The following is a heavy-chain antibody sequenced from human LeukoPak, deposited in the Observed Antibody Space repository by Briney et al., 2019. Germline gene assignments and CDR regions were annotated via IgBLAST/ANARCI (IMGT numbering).Heavy chain of an antibody. CDR3: ARGRLITMVRGVIPFDY. CDR1: GGSFSGYY. V-gene: IGHV4-34*01. J-gene: IGHJ4*02. CDR2: INHSGST. Sequence: SETLSLTCAVYGGSFSGYYWSWIRQPSGKALECIGEINHSGSTNYNPSLKSRVTISVDTSKNQFSLKVTSVTAADTAVYYCARGRLITMVRGVIPFDYWGQGTLVTVSS. D-gene: IGHD3-10*01.